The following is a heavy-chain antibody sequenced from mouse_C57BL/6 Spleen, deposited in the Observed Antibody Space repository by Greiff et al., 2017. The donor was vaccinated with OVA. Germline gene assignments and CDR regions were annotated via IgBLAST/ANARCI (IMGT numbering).Heavy chain of an antibody. CDR3: AREEDYGSSYSYAMDY. D-gene: IGHD1-1*01. Sequence: EVQLMESGGGLVKPGGSLKLSCAASGFTFSSYAMSWVRQTPEKRLEWVATISDGGSYTYYPDNVKGRFTISRDNAKNNLYLQMSHLKSEDTAMYYCAREEDYGSSYSYAMDYWGQGTSVTVSS. J-gene: IGHJ4*01. CDR2: ISDGGSYT. V-gene: IGHV5-4*01. CDR1: GFTFSSYA.